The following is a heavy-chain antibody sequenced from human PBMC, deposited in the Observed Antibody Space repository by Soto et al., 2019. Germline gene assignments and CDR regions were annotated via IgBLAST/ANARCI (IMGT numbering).Heavy chain of an antibody. CDR1: GYTFTSYG. V-gene: IGHV1-18*01. CDR2: ISAYNGNT. D-gene: IGHD3-22*01. Sequence: GASVKVSCKASGYTFTSYGTSWVRQAPGQGIEWMRWISAYNGNTNYAQKLQGRVTMTTDTSTSTAYMELRSLRSDDTAVYYCARVFDPSRGSYYYDVVGDWFDPWGQGTLVTVSS. J-gene: IGHJ5*02. CDR3: ARVFDPSRGSYYYDVVGDWFDP.